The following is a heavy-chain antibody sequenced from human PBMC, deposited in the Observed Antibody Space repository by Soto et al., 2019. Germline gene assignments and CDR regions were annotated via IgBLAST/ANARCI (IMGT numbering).Heavy chain of an antibody. V-gene: IGHV1-18*04. Sequence: GASVKVSCKASGYTFTSYGISWVRQAPGQGLEWMGWISAYNGNTNYAQKLQGRVTMTTDTSTSTAYMELRSLRSDDTAVYYCARDNPIIVVVPAAPSSIMDVWGQGTTVTASS. D-gene: IGHD2-2*01. J-gene: IGHJ6*02. CDR1: GYTFTSYG. CDR2: ISAYNGNT. CDR3: ARDNPIIVVVPAAPSSIMDV.